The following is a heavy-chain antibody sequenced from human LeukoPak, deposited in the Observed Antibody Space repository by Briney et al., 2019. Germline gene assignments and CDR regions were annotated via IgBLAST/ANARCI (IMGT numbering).Heavy chain of an antibody. CDR2: IYSDGTT. J-gene: IGHJ4*02. CDR3: ARDPGPTGGRYFGF. CDR1: GFTVRSSY. D-gene: IGHD4-17*01. V-gene: IGHV3-53*01. Sequence: GGSLRLSCAASGFTVRSSYMTWVRQAPGRGLEWVSTIYSDGTTYYSDSVKGRFTISSDNSENRLYLQMNSLRAEDTAMYYCARDPGPTGGRYFGFWGQGTLVTVSS.